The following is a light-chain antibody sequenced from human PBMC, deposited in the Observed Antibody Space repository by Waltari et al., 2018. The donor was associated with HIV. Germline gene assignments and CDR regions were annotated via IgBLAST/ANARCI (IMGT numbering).Light chain of an antibody. J-gene: IGKJ2*01. Sequence: AIQLTQSPSSLSASAGDRVTITCRASQGLRNALAWYQQKPGRPPKLLIYYASTLEGGVPSRFSGTMSGTDFNLTISNLQPEDSATYYCQQFRSYPMTFGQGATLEIK. CDR1: QGLRNA. CDR2: YAS. V-gene: IGKV1-13*02. CDR3: QQFRSYPMT.